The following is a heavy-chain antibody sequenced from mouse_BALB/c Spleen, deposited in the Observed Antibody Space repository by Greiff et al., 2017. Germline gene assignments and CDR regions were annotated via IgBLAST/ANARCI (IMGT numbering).Heavy chain of an antibody. CDR2: ISSGGGST. V-gene: IGHV5-12-1*01. CDR1: GFAFSSYD. D-gene: IGHD2-3*01. J-gene: IGHJ3*01. CDR3: ARSDGYRFAY. Sequence: EVQRVESGGGLVKPGGSLKLSCAASGFAFSSYDMSWVRQTPEKRLEWVAYISSGGGSTYYPDTVKGRFTISRDNAKNTLYLQMSSLKSEDTAMYYCARSDGYRFAYWGQGTLVTVSA.